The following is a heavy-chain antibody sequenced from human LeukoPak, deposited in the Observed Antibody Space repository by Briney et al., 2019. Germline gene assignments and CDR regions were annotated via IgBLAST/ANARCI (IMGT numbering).Heavy chain of an antibody. CDR3: ARALIPHCSGTSCYPYYYGMDV. Sequence: ASVKVSCKASGYTFTSYYMHWVRQAPGQGLEWMGIINPSGGSTSYAQKFQGRVTMTRDTSTSTVYMELSSLRSEDTAVYYCARALIPHCSGTSCYPYYYGMDVWGQGTTVTVSS. V-gene: IGHV1-46*01. CDR2: INPSGGST. D-gene: IGHD2-2*01. CDR1: GYTFTSYY. J-gene: IGHJ6*02.